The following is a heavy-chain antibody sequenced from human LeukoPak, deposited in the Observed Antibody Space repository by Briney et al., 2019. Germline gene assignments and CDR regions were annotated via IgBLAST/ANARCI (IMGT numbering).Heavy chain of an antibody. Sequence: GGSLRLSCAASGFTFSSYGMHWVRQAPGKGLEWVAFIRYDGSNKYYADSVKGRFTISRDNSKNTLYLQMNSLRAEDTAVYSCAADLWFQPTLDWFDPWGQGTLVTVSS. J-gene: IGHJ5*02. CDR1: GFTFSSYG. D-gene: IGHD2-21*01. V-gene: IGHV3-30*02. CDR3: AADLWFQPTLDWFDP. CDR2: IRYDGSNK.